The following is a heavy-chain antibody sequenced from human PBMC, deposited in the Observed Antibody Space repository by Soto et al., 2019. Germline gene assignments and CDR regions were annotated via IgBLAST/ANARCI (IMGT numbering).Heavy chain of an antibody. Sequence: VQLVQSGAEVKKPGSSVKLSCKASGGTFNRYTISWVRQAPGQGLEWMGGIIPIFGTANYAQKFQGRVAIIADESTGVAYIELRSLRSVDTAVYYLALCGFRDGNNSKDNYSAMDVWGQGTTVTVSS. D-gene: IGHD1-1*01. CDR1: GGTFNRYT. CDR3: ALCGFRDGNNSKDNYSAMDV. J-gene: IGHJ6*02. CDR2: IIPIFGTA. V-gene: IGHV1-69*01.